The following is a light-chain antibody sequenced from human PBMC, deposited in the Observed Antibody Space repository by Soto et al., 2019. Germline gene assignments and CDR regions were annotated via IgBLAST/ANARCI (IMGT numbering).Light chain of an antibody. CDR1: SSDVGSYNL. J-gene: IGLJ1*01. CDR2: EVS. CDR3: CSYAGSRTPLI. V-gene: IGLV2-23*02. Sequence: QSVLTQAASVSGCPGQSITISCTGTSSDVGSYNLVSWYQQHPGKAPKLMIYEVSKRPSGLSNRCSGSKSGNTASLTISGLQAEDEADYYCCSYAGSRTPLIFGTGTKLTVL.